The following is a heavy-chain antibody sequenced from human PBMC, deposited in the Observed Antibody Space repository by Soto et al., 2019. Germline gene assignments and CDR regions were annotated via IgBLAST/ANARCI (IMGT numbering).Heavy chain of an antibody. J-gene: IGHJ6*02. CDR2: IYHSGST. CDR1: GGSISSSNW. V-gene: IGHV4-4*02. Sequence: SETLSLTXAVSGGSISSSNWWSWVRQPPGKGLEWIGEIYHSGSTNYNPSLKSRVTISVDKSKNQFSLKLSSVTAADTAVYYCARDLGVVPATIKHRMDVWGQGTTVTVSS. CDR3: ARDLGVVPATIKHRMDV. D-gene: IGHD2-15*01.